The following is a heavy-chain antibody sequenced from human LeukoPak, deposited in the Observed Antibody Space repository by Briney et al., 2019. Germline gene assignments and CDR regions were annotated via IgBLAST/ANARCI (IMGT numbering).Heavy chain of an antibody. CDR2: ISTSTKTI. Sequence: PGGSLRLSCAASGFSFSDYYMTWIRQAPGKRLEWISYISTSTKTIYYSDSVKGRFTISRDNAKNSLYLQMDGPRAEDTAVYYCARAYYRDSSAYYIFDYWGQGTLVTVSS. J-gene: IGHJ4*02. D-gene: IGHD3-22*01. V-gene: IGHV3-11*01. CDR1: GFSFSDYY. CDR3: ARAYYRDSSAYYIFDY.